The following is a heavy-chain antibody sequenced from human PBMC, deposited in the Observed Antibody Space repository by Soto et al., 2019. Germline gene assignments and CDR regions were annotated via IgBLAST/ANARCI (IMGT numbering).Heavy chain of an antibody. CDR3: ATRTITLPH. J-gene: IGHJ4*02. CDR1: RFAVSDNY. CDR2: IYSGGTT. D-gene: IGHD5-12*01. V-gene: IGHV3-66*01. Sequence: EVHLVESGGGLVQPGGSLRLSCAASRFAVSDNYMSWLRQAPGKGLEFVSLIYSGGTTSYADSVKGRFTISRDNSKNTLYLQMNNLRAEDTAVYYCATRTITLPHWGQGTLVTVSP.